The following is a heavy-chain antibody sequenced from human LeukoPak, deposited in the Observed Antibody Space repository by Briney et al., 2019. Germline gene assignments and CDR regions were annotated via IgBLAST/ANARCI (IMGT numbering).Heavy chain of an antibody. V-gene: IGHV3-48*02. CDR1: GFTFSSYG. CDR3: ARDTLEYSNSPDALDI. J-gene: IGHJ3*02. Sequence: GGSLRLSCAASGFTFSSYGMNWVRQAPGKGLEWVSYIGSSGSTVYYADSVKGRFTISRDNAKNSLYMQMESLRDEDTAIYYCARDTLEYSNSPDALDIWGQGTMVTVSS. CDR2: IGSSGSTV. D-gene: IGHD4-23*01.